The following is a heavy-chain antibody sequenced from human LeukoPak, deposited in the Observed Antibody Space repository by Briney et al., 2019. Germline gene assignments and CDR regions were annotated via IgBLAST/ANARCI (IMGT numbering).Heavy chain of an antibody. CDR2: ISGSGGST. J-gene: IGHJ4*02. CDR1: GFTFSSYA. CDR3: AKSKIYYDSSPFDY. V-gene: IGHV3-23*01. D-gene: IGHD3-22*01. Sequence: GGSLRLSCAASGFTFSSYAMSWVRQAPGKGLEWVSAISGSGGSTYYADSVKGRFTISRDNSKNTLYLQMNSLRAEDAAVYYCAKSKIYYDSSPFDYWGQGTLVTVSS.